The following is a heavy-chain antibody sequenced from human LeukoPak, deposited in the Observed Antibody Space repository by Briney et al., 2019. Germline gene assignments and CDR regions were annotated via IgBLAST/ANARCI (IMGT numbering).Heavy chain of an antibody. D-gene: IGHD3-9*01. Sequence: GGSLRLSCAASGFTFSSYWMHWVRHAPGKGLVWVSRINSDGSSTSYADSVKGRFTISRDNAKNTLYLQMNSLRAEDTAVYYCARGVEYYDILTGYYDLRYWGQGTLVTVPS. J-gene: IGHJ4*02. CDR3: ARGVEYYDILTGYYDLRY. V-gene: IGHV3-74*01. CDR1: GFTFSSYW. CDR2: INSDGSST.